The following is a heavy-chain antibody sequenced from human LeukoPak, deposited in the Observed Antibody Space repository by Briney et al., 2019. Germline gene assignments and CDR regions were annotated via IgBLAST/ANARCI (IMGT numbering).Heavy chain of an antibody. CDR2: IYHGSA. J-gene: IGHJ4*02. CDR1: DDSVSSSRYY. V-gene: IGHV4-61*01. D-gene: IGHD5-12*01. Sequence: PTETLSLTCTVSDDSVSSSRYYWTWIRQPPGKGLEWIGYIYHGSATYNPSLESRVTLSMDTSKNQYSLKMTSVTAADTAVYYCARERSGYDHQYWGQGTLVTVSS. CDR3: ARERSGYDHQY.